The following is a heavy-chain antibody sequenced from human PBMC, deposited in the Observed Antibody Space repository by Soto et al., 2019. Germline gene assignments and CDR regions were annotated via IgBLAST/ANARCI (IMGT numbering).Heavy chain of an antibody. V-gene: IGHV3-21*01. J-gene: IGHJ5*02. CDR2: ISSSSSYI. D-gene: IGHD6-19*01. CDR1: GLTFSSYT. CDR3: ARDYSSGWYT. Sequence: SGLTFSSYTMNWVRQAPGKGLEWVSSISSSSSYIYYADSVKGRFTISRDNAKNSLYLQMNSLRAEDTAVYYCARDYSSGWYTWGQGTLVTVSS.